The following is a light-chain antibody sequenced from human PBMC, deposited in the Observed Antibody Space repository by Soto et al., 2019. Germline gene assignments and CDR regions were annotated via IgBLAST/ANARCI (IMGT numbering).Light chain of an antibody. CDR3: EQYGSSPRT. CDR2: GAS. CDR1: ESVSGN. J-gene: IGKJ1*01. Sequence: EILMTQSPATLSVSPGERATLSCRASESVSGNLAWYQQTPGQAPRLLIYGASNRATGIPDRFSGSGSGTDFSLTISRLEPEDFAVYYCEQYGSSPRTFGQGTKVDIK. V-gene: IGKV3-20*01.